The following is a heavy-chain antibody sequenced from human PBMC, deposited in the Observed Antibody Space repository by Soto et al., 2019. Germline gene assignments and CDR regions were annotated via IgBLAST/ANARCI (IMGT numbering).Heavy chain of an antibody. V-gene: IGHV1-3*01. CDR3: ARPMNYADYLDH. CDR2: INGGNGET. Sequence: ASVKVSCKASGYTFTSYSMHWVRQAPGQSLEWMGWINGGNGETKYSQSFQGRVTINRDTSASTVYMELSSLRSEDTAVYYCARPMNYADYLDHWGQGTLVTVSS. D-gene: IGHD1-7*01. J-gene: IGHJ4*02. CDR1: GYTFTSYS.